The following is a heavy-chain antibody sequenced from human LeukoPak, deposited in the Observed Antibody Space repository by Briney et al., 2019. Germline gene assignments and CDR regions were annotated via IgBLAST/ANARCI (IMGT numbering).Heavy chain of an antibody. D-gene: IGHD3-3*01. CDR2: IIPIFGTA. Sequence: SVKVSCKASGGTFSSYAISWVRQAPGQGLEWMVRIIPIFGTANYAQKFQGRVTITTDESTSTAYMELSSLRSEDTAVYYCARVNPEDFWSGYSNWFDPWGQGTLVTVSS. CDR1: GGTFSSYA. J-gene: IGHJ5*02. CDR3: ARVNPEDFWSGYSNWFDP. V-gene: IGHV1-69*05.